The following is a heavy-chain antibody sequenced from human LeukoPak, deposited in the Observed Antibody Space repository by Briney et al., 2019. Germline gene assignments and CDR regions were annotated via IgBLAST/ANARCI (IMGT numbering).Heavy chain of an antibody. CDR2: MNPNSGNT. CDR1: GGTFSSYT. V-gene: IGHV1-8*03. D-gene: IGHD4-17*01. Sequence: ASVKVSCKASGGTFSSYTINWVRQATGQGLEWMGWMNPNSGNTGYAQKFQGRVTITRNTSISTAYMELSSLRSEDTAVYYCARGDYGDIRPWGQGTLVTVSS. J-gene: IGHJ5*02. CDR3: ARGDYGDIRP.